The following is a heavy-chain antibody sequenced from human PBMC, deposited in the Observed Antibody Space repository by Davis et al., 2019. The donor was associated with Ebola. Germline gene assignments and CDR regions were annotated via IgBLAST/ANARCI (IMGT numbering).Heavy chain of an antibody. CDR3: ASRRDDDWFEY. D-gene: IGHD2-21*01. V-gene: IGHV4-59*01. J-gene: IGHJ4*02. Sequence: MPSETLSLTCTVSGGSINNFYWNWLRQPPGKGLEWIGNIFYSGSTNYNPSLERRVTILGDTSKKQFSLKLESVTAADTAVYYCASRRDDDWFEYWGRGILVTVSS. CDR2: IFYSGST. CDR1: GGSINNFY.